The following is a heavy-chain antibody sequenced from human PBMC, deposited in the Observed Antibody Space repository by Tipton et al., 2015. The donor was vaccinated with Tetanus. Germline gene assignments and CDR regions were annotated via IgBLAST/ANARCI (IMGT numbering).Heavy chain of an antibody. CDR2: ISGGGVST. CDR1: GFTFSNYA. V-gene: IGHV3-23*01. D-gene: IGHD3-3*01. Sequence: SLRLSCTASGFTFSNYAMAWVRQAPGQGLEWVSGISGGGVSTYYADSVKGRVTISRDKGKNTCYLQLNSLRVEDTAVYYCAKGADDFWSGYNYGMDVWGQGTTVTVSS. CDR3: AKGADDFWSGYNYGMDV. J-gene: IGHJ6*02.